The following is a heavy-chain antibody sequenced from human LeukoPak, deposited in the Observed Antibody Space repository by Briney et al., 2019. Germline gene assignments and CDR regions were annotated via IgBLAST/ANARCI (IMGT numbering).Heavy chain of an antibody. CDR2: IYYSGST. D-gene: IGHD3-10*01. Sequence: SETLSLTCTVSGGSISSGDYYWSWIRQPPGKGLEWIGYIYYSGSTYYNPSLKSRVTISVDTSKNQFSLKLSSVTAADTAVYYCSTGTLTMVRGVRYYYYYMDVWGKGTTVTVSS. CDR1: GGSISSGDYY. V-gene: IGHV4-30-4*08. CDR3: STGTLTMVRGVRYYYYYMDV. J-gene: IGHJ6*03.